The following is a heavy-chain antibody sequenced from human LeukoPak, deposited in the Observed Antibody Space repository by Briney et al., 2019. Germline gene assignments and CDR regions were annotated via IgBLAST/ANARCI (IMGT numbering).Heavy chain of an antibody. J-gene: IGHJ4*02. D-gene: IGHD3-22*01. CDR1: GFTFSSYA. Sequence: GGSLRLSCAASGFTFSSYAMTWVRQAPGKGLEWVSVISGSGDNTYYANSVKGRFTISRDDSKDMLYLQLNSLRADGTAVYHCAKGTSGSAYSAAHFWGQGTLVTVSS. CDR3: AKGTSGSAYSAAHF. CDR2: ISGSGDNT. V-gene: IGHV3-23*01.